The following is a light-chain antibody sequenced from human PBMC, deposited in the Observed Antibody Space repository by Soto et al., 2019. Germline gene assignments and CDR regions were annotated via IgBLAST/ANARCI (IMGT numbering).Light chain of an antibody. Sequence: EIVLTQSPGTPSLTPGERATLSCRASQSVSSSYLAWYQQKPGQAPRLLIYGASSRATGIPDGFSGSGSGTDFTLTISRLEPEDFAVYYCQQYGSSPPFTFGPRTKVDI. CDR2: GAS. CDR3: QQYGSSPPFT. V-gene: IGKV3-20*01. J-gene: IGKJ3*01. CDR1: QSVSSSY.